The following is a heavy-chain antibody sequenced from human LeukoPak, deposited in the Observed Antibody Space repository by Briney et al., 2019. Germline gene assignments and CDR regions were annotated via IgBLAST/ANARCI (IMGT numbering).Heavy chain of an antibody. V-gene: IGHV3-23*01. J-gene: IGHJ4*02. D-gene: IGHD1-26*01. CDR3: VKDLGRYRNNCFDY. CDR1: GFTFSSYA. Sequence: GGSLRLSCAASGFTFSSYAMSWVRQAPEKGLEWVSTISGSGGGTYYADSVKGRFTISRDDSKNTLYLQMNSLRAEDTAVSYCVKDLGRYRNNCFDYWGQGTLVAVSS. CDR2: ISGSGGGT.